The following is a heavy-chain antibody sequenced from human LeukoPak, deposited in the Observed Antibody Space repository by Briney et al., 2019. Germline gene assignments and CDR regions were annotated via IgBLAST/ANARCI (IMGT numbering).Heavy chain of an antibody. Sequence: SVKVSCKASGGTFSSYAISWVRQAPGQGLEWMGRIIPILGIANYAQKSQGRVTITADKSTSTAYMELSSLRSEDTAVYYCARPRLTAMAVYDAFDIWGQGTMVTVSS. CDR1: GGTFSSYA. D-gene: IGHD5-18*01. CDR2: IIPILGIA. J-gene: IGHJ3*02. V-gene: IGHV1-69*04. CDR3: ARPRLTAMAVYDAFDI.